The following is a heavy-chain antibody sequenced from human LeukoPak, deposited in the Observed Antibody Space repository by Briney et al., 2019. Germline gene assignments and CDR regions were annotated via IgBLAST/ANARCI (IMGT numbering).Heavy chain of an antibody. V-gene: IGHV4-34*01. CDR1: GGSFSGYY. CDR3: ARGRNSYSSGWFRDYGMDV. J-gene: IGHJ6*04. CDR2: INHSGST. D-gene: IGHD6-19*01. Sequence: SETLSLTCAVYGGSFSGYYWSWIRQPPGKGLEWIGEINHSGSTNYNPSLKSQVTISVDTSKNQFSLKLSSVTAADTAVYYCARGRNSYSSGWFRDYGMDVWGKGTTVTVSS.